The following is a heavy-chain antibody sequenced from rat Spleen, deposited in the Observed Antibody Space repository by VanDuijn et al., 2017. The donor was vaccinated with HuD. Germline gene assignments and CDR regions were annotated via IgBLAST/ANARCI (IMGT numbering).Heavy chain of an antibody. CDR2: ISGSSGT. Sequence: EVQLVESGGALVQPGRSLKLSCVASGFTFSDYGMNWIRQAPGKGLEWVAYISGSSGTIYYADTVKGRFTVSRDNAKNTLYLQLSSLRSEDTALYYCARRDPLDYWGQGVMVTVSS. V-gene: IGHV5-34*01. J-gene: IGHJ2*01. CDR1: GFTFSDYG. CDR3: ARRDPLDY.